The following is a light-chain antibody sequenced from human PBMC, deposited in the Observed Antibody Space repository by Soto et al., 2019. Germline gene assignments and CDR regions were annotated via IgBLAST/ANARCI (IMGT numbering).Light chain of an antibody. CDR3: QQYDSYPLT. CDR2: KAS. CDR1: QDISCW. V-gene: IGKV1-5*03. J-gene: IGKJ4*01. Sequence: QSSFTPSASVGNKSPITCRASQDISCWLAWYQEKPGKAPKPLIYKASSLQSGVPLKFSGSGSGTEFTLTINNLQPDDFATYYCQQYDSYPLTFGGGTKVEIK.